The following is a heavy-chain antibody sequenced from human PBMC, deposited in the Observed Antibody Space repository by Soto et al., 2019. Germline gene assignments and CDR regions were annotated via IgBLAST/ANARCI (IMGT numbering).Heavy chain of an antibody. CDR2: ISSNGGST. CDR3: LKPYITMVRGVIPPVRYFDY. D-gene: IGHD3-10*01. CDR1: GFTFSSYA. V-gene: IGHV3-64D*06. Sequence: GGSLRLSCSASGFTFSSYAMHWVRQAPGKGLEYVSAISSNGGSTYYADSVKGRFTISRDNSKNTLYLQMSSLRAEDTAVYYFLKPYITMVRGVIPPVRYFDYWGQGTLVTVSS. J-gene: IGHJ4*02.